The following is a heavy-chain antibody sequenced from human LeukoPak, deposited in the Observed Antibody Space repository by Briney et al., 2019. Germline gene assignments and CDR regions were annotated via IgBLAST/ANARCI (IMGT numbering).Heavy chain of an antibody. CDR3: VRGYYYGMDV. J-gene: IGHJ6*02. CDR1: GFTFSSYW. CDR2: INSDGSST. Sequence: GGSLRLSCAAFGFTFSSYWMHWVRQAPGKGPVWVSRINSDGSSTRYADSVKGRFTISRDNAKDTVYLQMNSLRAEDTTVYYCVRGYYYGMDVWGQGTTVTVSS. V-gene: IGHV3-74*01.